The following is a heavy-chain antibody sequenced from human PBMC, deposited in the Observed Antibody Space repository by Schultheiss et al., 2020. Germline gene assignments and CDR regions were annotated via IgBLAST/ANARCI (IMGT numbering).Heavy chain of an antibody. V-gene: IGHV4-31*03. CDR3: ARGTYCSGGSCYRGMDV. J-gene: IGHJ6*02. Sequence: SETLSLTCTVSGGSISSGGYYWSWIRQHPGKGLEWIGYIYYSGSTYYNPSLKSRVTISVDTSKNQFSLKLSSVTAADTAVYYCARGTYCSGGSCYRGMDVWGQGTTVTVSS. CDR1: GGSISSGGYY. D-gene: IGHD2-15*01. CDR2: IYYSGST.